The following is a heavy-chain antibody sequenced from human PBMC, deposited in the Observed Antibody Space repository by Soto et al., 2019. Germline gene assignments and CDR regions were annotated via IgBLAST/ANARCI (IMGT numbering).Heavy chain of an antibody. Sequence: EVQLVESGGGLVQPGGSLRLSCAASGFTFTSYWMSWVRQVPGKGLEWVANIKQDGTSKYYADSVKGRFTVSRDNAKSSVHWQMDSLRDDDTAVYRCARLRFILTERDFDSWGQGTLVTVSS. CDR3: ARLRFILTERDFDS. D-gene: IGHD3-16*01. CDR1: GFTFTSYW. V-gene: IGHV3-7*05. J-gene: IGHJ4*02. CDR2: IKQDGTSK.